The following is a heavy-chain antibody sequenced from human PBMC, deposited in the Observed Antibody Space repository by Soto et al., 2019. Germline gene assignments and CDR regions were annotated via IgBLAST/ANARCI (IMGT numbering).Heavy chain of an antibody. CDR3: ARVLEGQLAWYNWFDP. CDR1: GGSISSYY. V-gene: IGHV4-4*07. D-gene: IGHD6-6*01. CDR2: IYTSGST. J-gene: IGHJ5*02. Sequence: SETLSLTCTVSGGSISSYYWSWIRQPAGKGLEWIGRIYTSGSTNYNPSLKSRVTMSVDTSKNQFSLKLSSVTAADTAVYYCARVLEGQLAWYNWFDPWGQGTLVTVSS.